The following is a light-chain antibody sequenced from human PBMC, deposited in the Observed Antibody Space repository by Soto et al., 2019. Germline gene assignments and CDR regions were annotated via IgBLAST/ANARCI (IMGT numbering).Light chain of an antibody. CDR2: EVS. CDR3: SSFSRSSTYV. V-gene: IGLV2-14*01. J-gene: IGLJ1*01. Sequence: ISTSYTGTSSDVGTYKYVSWYQQHPGKAPKLMISEVSNRPSGVSNRFSGSKSGNTASLTISGLQAEDEADYYCSSFSRSSTYVFGTVTKVIV. CDR1: SSDVGTYKY.